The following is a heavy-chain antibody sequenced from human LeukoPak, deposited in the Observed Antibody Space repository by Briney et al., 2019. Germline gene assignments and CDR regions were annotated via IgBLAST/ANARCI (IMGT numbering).Heavy chain of an antibody. Sequence: TSETLSLTCTVSGCSISSYYWSWIRQPPGKGLEWIGYIYYSGSTNYNPSLKSRVTISVDTSKNQFSLKLSSVTAADTAVYYCARHHYDYGDHYYFDYWGRGTLVTVSS. D-gene: IGHD4-17*01. CDR3: ARHHYDYGDHYYFDY. J-gene: IGHJ4*02. CDR1: GCSISSYY. CDR2: IYYSGST. V-gene: IGHV4-59*08.